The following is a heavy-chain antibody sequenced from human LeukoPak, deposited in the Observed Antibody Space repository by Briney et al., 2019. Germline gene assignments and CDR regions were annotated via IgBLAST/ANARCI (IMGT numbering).Heavy chain of an antibody. J-gene: IGHJ6*02. D-gene: IGHD4-17*01. CDR2: IDWDDNK. V-gene: IGHV2-70*17. CDR1: GFSLSTSGMS. CDR3: TRMTVTTPFGLDV. Sequence: SGPALVKPTQTLTLTCTFSGFSLSTSGMSVSWIRQPPGKALEWLARIDWDDNKFYSTSLRTRLTISEDTSKKQVVLRMTNMYPVDTATYYCTRMTVTTPFGLDVWGHGTTVTVSS.